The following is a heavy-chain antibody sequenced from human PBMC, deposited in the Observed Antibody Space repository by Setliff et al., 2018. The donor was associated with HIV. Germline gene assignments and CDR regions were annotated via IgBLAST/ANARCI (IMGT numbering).Heavy chain of an antibody. J-gene: IGHJ5*02. CDR3: ARVGPTTAWRAYWFDP. D-gene: IGHD4-17*01. CDR1: GGSISSGSYY. V-gene: IGHV4-61*02. Sequence: SETLSLTCTVSGGSISSGSYYWSWIRQPAGKGLEWIGRIYSSGSTKYNPSLKSRVTISVDTSKNQFSLKLTSVTAADTAVYYCARVGPTTAWRAYWFDPWGQGTLVTVSS. CDR2: IYSSGST.